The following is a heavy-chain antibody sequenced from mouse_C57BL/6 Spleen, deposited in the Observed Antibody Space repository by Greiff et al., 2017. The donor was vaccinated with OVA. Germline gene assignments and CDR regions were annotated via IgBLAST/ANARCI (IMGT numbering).Heavy chain of an antibody. J-gene: IGHJ2*01. Sequence: VQLQQPGAELVMPGASVKLSCKASGYTFTSYWMHWVKQRPGQGLEWIGEIDPSDSYTNYNQKFKGKSTLTVDKSSSTAYMQLSSLTSADSAVYYCARGGGSSFDYWGQGTTLTVSS. CDR3: ARGGGSSFDY. CDR1: GYTFTSYW. CDR2: IDPSDSYT. D-gene: IGHD1-1*01. V-gene: IGHV1-69*01.